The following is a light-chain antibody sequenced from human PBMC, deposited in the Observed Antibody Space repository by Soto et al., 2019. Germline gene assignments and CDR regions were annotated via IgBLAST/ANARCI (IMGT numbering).Light chain of an antibody. Sequence: DVVMTQSPLSLPVTLGQPASIPCRSNQSLVHSEGIAYFSWFQQRTGRSPRSVIYKVSNRDSGVPDRLSGSGSGTDLELKISRVEAEDVGVYYCMKGTHWPITFGQGTRLEIK. J-gene: IGKJ5*01. CDR1: QSLVHSEGIAY. CDR2: KVS. V-gene: IGKV2-30*02. CDR3: MKGTHWPIT.